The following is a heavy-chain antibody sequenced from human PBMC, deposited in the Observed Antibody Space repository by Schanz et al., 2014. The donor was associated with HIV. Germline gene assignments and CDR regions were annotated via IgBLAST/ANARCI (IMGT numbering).Heavy chain of an antibody. CDR1: AFTFSSYA. CDR3: ARVANWDYYGMDV. CDR2: VSGSDGNT. D-gene: IGHD3-16*01. V-gene: IGHV3-23*04. Sequence: VQLVESGGGVVQPGRSLRLSCAASAFTFSSYAMTWVRQAPGKGLEWVSTVSGSDGNTFYADSVKGRFTISRDNSKNTLYLQMNSLRAEDTAVYYCARVANWDYYGMDVWGRGTTVTVSS. J-gene: IGHJ6*02.